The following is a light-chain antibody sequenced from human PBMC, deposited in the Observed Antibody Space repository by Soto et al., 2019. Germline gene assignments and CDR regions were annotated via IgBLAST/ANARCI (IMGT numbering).Light chain of an antibody. CDR1: QSISTY. J-gene: IGKJ5*01. Sequence: DIQMTQSPSSLFASVGDRVTITCRASQSISTYLNWYQQRPGKAPRLLIYAASSLQSGVPSRLSGSGSGTDFTLTISSLQPEDFATYYCQRSYRSISFGQGTRLEMK. CDR2: AAS. V-gene: IGKV1-39*01. CDR3: QRSYRSIS.